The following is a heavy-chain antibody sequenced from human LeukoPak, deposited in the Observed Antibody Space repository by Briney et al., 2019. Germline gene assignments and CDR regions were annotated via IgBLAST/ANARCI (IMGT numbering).Heavy chain of an antibody. Sequence: GASVKVSCKASGYTFTGYYMHWVRQAPGQGLEWMGWINPNSGGTNYAQKFQGRVTMTRDTSISTAYMELSRLRSDDTAVYYCARVSLGGYYDYTDSDYWGQGTLVTVSS. CDR1: GYTFTGYY. J-gene: IGHJ4*02. D-gene: IGHD3-16*01. CDR3: ARVSLGGYYDYTDSDY. V-gene: IGHV1-2*02. CDR2: INPNSGGT.